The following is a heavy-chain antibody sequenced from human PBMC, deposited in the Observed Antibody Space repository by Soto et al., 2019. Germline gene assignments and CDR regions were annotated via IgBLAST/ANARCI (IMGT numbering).Heavy chain of an antibody. D-gene: IGHD3-16*02. CDR2: IYYSGST. J-gene: IGHJ4*02. CDR1: GGSISSSSYY. CDR3: ARLGALRLGELSYGDY. V-gene: IGHV4-39*01. Sequence: QLQLQESGPGLVKPSETLSLTCTVSGGSISSSSYYWGWIRQPPGKGLEWIGSIYYSGSTYYNPSLKSRVTISVDTSKNQFSLKLSSVTAADTAVYYCARLGALRLGELSYGDYWGQGTLVTVSS.